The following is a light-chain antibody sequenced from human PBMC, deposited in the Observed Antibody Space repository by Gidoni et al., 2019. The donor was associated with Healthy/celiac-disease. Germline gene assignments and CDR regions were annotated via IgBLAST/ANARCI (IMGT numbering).Light chain of an antibody. CDR3: QQYDNLPLT. J-gene: IGKJ3*01. V-gene: IGKV1-33*01. Sequence: IQMTQSPSSLYASVGDRVTTTCQASQDISNYLNWYQQKPGKAPKLLIYDASNLETGVPSRFSGSGSGTDFTCTISSLQPEDIATYYCQQYDNLPLTFGPGTKVDIK. CDR1: QDISNY. CDR2: DAS.